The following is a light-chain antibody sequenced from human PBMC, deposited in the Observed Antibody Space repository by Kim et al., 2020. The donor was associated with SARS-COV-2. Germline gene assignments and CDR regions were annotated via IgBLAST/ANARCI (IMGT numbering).Light chain of an antibody. CDR3: NSRDSSGNHLVV. CDR2: GKN. Sequence: SSELTQDPAVSVALGQTVRITCQGDSLRSYYASWYQQKPGQAPVLVIYGKNNRPSGIPDRFPGSSSGNTASFTITGAQAEDEADYYCNSRDSSGNHLVVF. CDR1: SLRSYY. J-gene: IGLJ2*01. V-gene: IGLV3-19*01.